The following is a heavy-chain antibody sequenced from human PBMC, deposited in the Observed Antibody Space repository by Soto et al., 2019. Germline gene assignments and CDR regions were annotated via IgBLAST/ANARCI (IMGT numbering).Heavy chain of an antibody. CDR1: GYTFISYF. V-gene: IGHV1-46*01. CDR2: INPSGGST. J-gene: IGHJ4*02. Sequence: QVQLVQSGAEVKKPGASVKVSCKASGYTFISYFIHWVRQAPGQGLEWMGIINPSGGSTTYAQKFQGRVTMTRDTSTSTVYMEVSSLRSEDTAVYYCARDDSSPSRHWGQGTPVTVSS. CDR3: ARDDSSPSRH. D-gene: IGHD3-22*01.